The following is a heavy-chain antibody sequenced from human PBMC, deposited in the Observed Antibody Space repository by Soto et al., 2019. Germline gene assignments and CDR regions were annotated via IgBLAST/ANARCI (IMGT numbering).Heavy chain of an antibody. CDR1: GFTFSIYG. CDR2: ISYDGSNK. CDR3: AKDYLDGDYSYYYYGMDV. V-gene: IGHV3-30*18. Sequence: GSLRLSCAASGFTFSIYGMHLVRQAPGKGLEWVAVISYDGSNKYYADSVKGRFTISRDNSKNTLYLQMNSLRAEDTAVYYCAKDYLDGDYSYYYYGMDVWGQGTTVTVSS. D-gene: IGHD4-17*01. J-gene: IGHJ6*02.